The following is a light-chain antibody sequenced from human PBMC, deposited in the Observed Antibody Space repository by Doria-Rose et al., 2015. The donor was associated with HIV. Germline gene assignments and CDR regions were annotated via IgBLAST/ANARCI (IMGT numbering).Light chain of an antibody. V-gene: IGKV3-20*01. J-gene: IGKJ1*01. CDR1: QSFSSTY. CDR2: DVS. CDR3: HQYGTSWT. Sequence: TQSPGTLSLSPGERATLSCRASQSFSSTYLAWYQQKPGQAPSLLIYDVSARATGIPDRFSASGSGTDFTLTINRLEPEDFALYYCHQYGTSWTFGQGTKVEI.